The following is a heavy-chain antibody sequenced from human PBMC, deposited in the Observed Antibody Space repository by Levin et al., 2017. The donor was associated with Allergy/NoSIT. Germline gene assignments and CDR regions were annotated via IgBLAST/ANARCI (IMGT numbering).Heavy chain of an antibody. J-gene: IGHJ6*03. CDR1: GFTFGDYA. CDR2: IRSKAYGGTT. D-gene: IGHD3-10*01. V-gene: IGHV3-49*03. Sequence: GGSLRLSCTASGFTFGDYAMSWFRQAPGKGLEWVGFIRSKAYGGTTEYAASVKGRFTISRDDSKSIAYLQMNSLKTEDTAVYYCTRDQLLWFGDYNYYMDGWGKGTTVTVSS. CDR3: TRDQLLWFGDYNYYMDG.